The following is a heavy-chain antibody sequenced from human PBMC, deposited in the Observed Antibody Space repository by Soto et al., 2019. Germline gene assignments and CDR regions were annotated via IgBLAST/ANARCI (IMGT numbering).Heavy chain of an antibody. V-gene: IGHV1-24*01. Sequence: ASVEASCKGSVYTLTEISMHWVRQAPGKGLEWMGGFDPEDGETIYAQKFQGRVTMTEDTSTDTAYMELSSLRSEDTAVYYCATDSRTSPPTHWGQGTLVTVSS. J-gene: IGHJ4*02. CDR2: FDPEDGET. CDR1: VYTLTEIS. D-gene: IGHD6-13*01. CDR3: ATDSRTSPPTH.